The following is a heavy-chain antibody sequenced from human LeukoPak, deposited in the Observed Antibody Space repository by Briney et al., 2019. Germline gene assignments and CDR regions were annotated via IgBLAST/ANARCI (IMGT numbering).Heavy chain of an antibody. CDR2: ITWDGGSA. CDR3: AKERGRFVDY. D-gene: IGHD3-16*01. J-gene: IGHJ4*02. V-gene: IGHV3-43*01. CDR1: GFTFDSYT. Sequence: GGSLRLSCAASGFTFDSYTMHWVRQAPGKGLEWVSLITWDGGSAYYADSVKGRFSISSDNSKDSLYLQMNSLRTDDTAFYYWAKERGRFVDYAGQGTLVTVSS.